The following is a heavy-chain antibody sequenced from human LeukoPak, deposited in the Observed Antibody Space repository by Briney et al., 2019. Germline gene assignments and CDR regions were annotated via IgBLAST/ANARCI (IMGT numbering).Heavy chain of an antibody. CDR1: GYTLTELS. D-gene: IGHD3-3*01. J-gene: IGHJ4*02. CDR2: FDPEDGET. Sequence: ASVKVSCKVSGYTLTELSMHWVRQAPGKGLEWMGGFDPEDGETIYAQKFQGRVTMTEDTSTDTAYMELSSLRSEDTAVYYCATDQPLGVAPRYWGQGTLVTVSS. CDR3: ATDQPLGVAPRY. V-gene: IGHV1-24*01.